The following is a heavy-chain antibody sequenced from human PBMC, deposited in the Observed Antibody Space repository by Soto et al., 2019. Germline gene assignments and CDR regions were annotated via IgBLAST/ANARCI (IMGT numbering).Heavy chain of an antibody. D-gene: IGHD5-12*01. Sequence: PGGSLGLSCAASGFTLSSYAMHWVRQAPGKGLEWVAVISYDGSNKYYADSVKGRFTISRDNSKNTLYLQMNSLRAEDTAVYYCARGGRGYSGYAFDYWGQGTLVTVSS. CDR3: ARGGRGYSGYAFDY. J-gene: IGHJ4*02. CDR1: GFTLSSYA. V-gene: IGHV3-30-3*01. CDR2: ISYDGSNK.